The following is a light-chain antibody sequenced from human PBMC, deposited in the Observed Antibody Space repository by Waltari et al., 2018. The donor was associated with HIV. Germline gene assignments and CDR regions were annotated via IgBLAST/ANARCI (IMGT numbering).Light chain of an antibody. CDR1: QSIATS. CDR3: QQRANWPSYS. V-gene: IGKV3-11*01. Sequence: EIVLTQSPDTLSLSPGDRATFSCRASQSIATSLVWYQQRPGQPPRLLIYDASSRAPNIPARFSGSGSGTDFTLTISSLEPEDFAVYYCQQRANWPSYSFGQGTKLELQ. J-gene: IGKJ2*03. CDR2: DAS.